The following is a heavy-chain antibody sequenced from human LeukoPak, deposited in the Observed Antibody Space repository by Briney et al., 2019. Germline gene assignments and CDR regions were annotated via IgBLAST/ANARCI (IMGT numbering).Heavy chain of an antibody. V-gene: IGHV3-7*01. Sequence: GGSLRLPCVASGFTFSSHWMSWVRQAPGKGLEWVANIKQAGGEKYYVDSVKGRFTISRDNAKNSLYLQMNSLRAEDTAVYYCARDSGYYDFDAFDIWGQGTMVAVSS. CDR1: GFTFSSHW. CDR3: ARDSGYYDFDAFDI. CDR2: IKQAGGEK. J-gene: IGHJ3*02. D-gene: IGHD3-22*01.